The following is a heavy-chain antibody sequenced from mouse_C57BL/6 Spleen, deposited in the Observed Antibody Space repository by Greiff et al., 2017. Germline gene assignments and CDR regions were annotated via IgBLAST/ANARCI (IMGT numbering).Heavy chain of an antibody. V-gene: IGHV1-55*01. CDR3: AHITTVVAHWYFDV. CDR2: IYPGSGST. CDR1: GYTFTSYW. D-gene: IGHD1-1*01. J-gene: IGHJ1*03. Sequence: QVQLQQPGAELVKPGASVKMSCKASGYTFTSYWLTWVKQRPGQGLEWIGEIYPGSGSTNYNEKFKSKATLTVDTSSSTAYMQLSSLTSEDSSVYYCAHITTVVAHWYFDVWGTATTVTVSS.